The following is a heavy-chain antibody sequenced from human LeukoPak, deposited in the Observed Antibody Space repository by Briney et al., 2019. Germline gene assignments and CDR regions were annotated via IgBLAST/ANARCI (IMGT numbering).Heavy chain of an antibody. V-gene: IGHV1-8*03. D-gene: IGHD3-3*01. CDR2: MNPNSGNT. J-gene: IGHJ6*03. CDR3: ARVFWSGYYNYYYYYMDV. CDR1: GYTFTSYA. Sequence: ASVKVSCKASGYTFTSYAMNWVRQAPGQGLEWMGWMNPNSGNTGYAQKFQGRVTITRNTSISTAYMELSSLRSEDTAVYYCARVFWSGYYNYYYYYMDVWGKGTTVTVSS.